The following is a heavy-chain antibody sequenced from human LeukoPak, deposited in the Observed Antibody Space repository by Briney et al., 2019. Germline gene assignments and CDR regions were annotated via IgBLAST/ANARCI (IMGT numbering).Heavy chain of an antibody. Sequence: SGGSLRLSCAASGFTFSSYSMNWVRQAPGKGLEWVSSISSSSSYIYYADSVKGRFTISRDNGKNSLYLQMNSLRAEDTAVYYCARDRHRSSSLDYWGQGTLVTVSS. J-gene: IGHJ4*02. CDR2: ISSSSSYI. CDR1: GFTFSSYS. CDR3: ARDRHRSSSLDY. V-gene: IGHV3-21*01. D-gene: IGHD6-6*01.